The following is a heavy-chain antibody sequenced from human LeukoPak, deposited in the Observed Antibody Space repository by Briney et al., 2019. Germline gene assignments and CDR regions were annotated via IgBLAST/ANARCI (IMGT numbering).Heavy chain of an antibody. D-gene: IGHD6-19*01. V-gene: IGHV3-23*01. CDR1: GFTFSSYA. CDR3: ARDRYSSGWYY. J-gene: IGHJ4*02. Sequence: GGSLRLSCAASGFTFSSYAMSWVRQAPGKGLEWVSAISGSGGSTYYADSVKGRFTISRDNSKNTLYLQMNSLRAEDTAVYYCARDRYSSGWYYWGQGTLVTVSS. CDR2: ISGSGGST.